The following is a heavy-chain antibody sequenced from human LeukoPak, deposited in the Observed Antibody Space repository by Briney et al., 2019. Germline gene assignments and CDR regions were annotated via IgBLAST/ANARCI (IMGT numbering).Heavy chain of an antibody. CDR2: IIPIFGTA. J-gene: IGHJ3*02. V-gene: IGHV1-69*13. Sequence: ASVKVSYKASGGTFSSYAISWVRQAPGQGLEWMGGIIPIFGTANYAQKFQGRVTITADESTSTAYMELSSLRSEDTAVYYCARRRDNSGYLGAFDIWGQGTMVTVSS. CDR3: ARRRDNSGYLGAFDI. CDR1: GGTFSSYA. D-gene: IGHD3-22*01.